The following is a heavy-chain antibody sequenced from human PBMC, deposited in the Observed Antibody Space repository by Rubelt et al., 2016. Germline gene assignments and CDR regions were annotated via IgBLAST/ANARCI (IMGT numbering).Heavy chain of an antibody. CDR1: GGSISRSPYY. J-gene: IGHJ4*02. CDR2: VYYSGST. D-gene: IGHD3-22*01. CDR3: ARHLRSGSGYYSPFVY. V-gene: IGHV4-39*01. Sequence: QLQLQESGPGLVKPSETLSLTCTVSGGSISRSPYYWGWIRQPPGKGLEWIGSVYYSGSTYYNPSLKSRVTISVDPAKNQFSLKLSSVTAADTAVYYCARHLRSGSGYYSPFVYWGQGTLVTVSS.